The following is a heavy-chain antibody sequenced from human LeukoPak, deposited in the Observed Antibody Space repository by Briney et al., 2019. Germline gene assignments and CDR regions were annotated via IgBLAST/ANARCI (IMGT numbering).Heavy chain of an antibody. J-gene: IGHJ4*02. CDR3: AKDQRLDYYGSGSLDY. CDR1: GYTFSSYA. V-gene: IGHV3-23*01. Sequence: PGGSLRPSCAASGYTFSSYAMTWVRQAPGKGLEWVSGISGSGGSTYCADSVKGRFTISRDNSKNTLYLQMNSLRAEDTAVYYCAKDQRLDYYGSGSLDYWGQGTLVTVSS. D-gene: IGHD3-10*01. CDR2: ISGSGGST.